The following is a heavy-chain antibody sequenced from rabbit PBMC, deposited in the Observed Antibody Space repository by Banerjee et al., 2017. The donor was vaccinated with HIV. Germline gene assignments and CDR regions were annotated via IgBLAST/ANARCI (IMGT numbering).Heavy chain of an antibody. CDR3: ARGGNSYWRAFNL. CDR1: GFSFSSAYY. Sequence: QSLEESGGDLVKPGASLTLTCTASGFSFSSAYYMCWVRQAPGKGLEWIGCIVAGSSGTTYYASWAKGRFTISKTSSTTVTLQMTSQTAADTATYFCARGGNSYWRAFNLWGPGTLVTVS. CDR2: IVAGSSGTT. V-gene: IGHV1S40*01. D-gene: IGHD8-1*01. J-gene: IGHJ4*01.